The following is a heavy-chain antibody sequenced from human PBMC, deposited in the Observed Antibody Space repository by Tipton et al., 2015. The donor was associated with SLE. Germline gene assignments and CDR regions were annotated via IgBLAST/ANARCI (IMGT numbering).Heavy chain of an antibody. D-gene: IGHD6-13*01. CDR1: GYTFTDYY. V-gene: IGHV1-2*02. CDR2: INPHSGGT. J-gene: IGHJ3*02. CDR3: ARVRPTSNWYRDACDI. Sequence: QVQLVQSGAEVKKSGASVKVSCKASGYTFTDYYMHWVRQAPGQGLEWMGWINPHSGGTNSAQKFQGRVTMTRDTSITTAYMELSRVTSDVTAIYYCARVRPTSNWYRDACDIWGQGTMVIVSS.